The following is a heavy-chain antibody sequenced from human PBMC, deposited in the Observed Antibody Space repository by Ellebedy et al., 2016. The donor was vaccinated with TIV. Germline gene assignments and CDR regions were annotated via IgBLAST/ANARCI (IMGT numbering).Heavy chain of an antibody. CDR1: GYSFTSYW. D-gene: IGHD3-10*01. V-gene: IGHV5-51*01. J-gene: IGHJ6*02. Sequence: GESLKISXKGSGYSFTSYWIGWVRQMPGKGLEWMGIIYPGDSDTRYSPSFQGQVTISADKSISTAYLQWSSLKASDTAMYYCARHMGSGSSSYHHYNIEYYGMDVWGQGTTVTVSS. CDR3: ARHMGSGSSSYHHYNIEYYGMDV. CDR2: IYPGDSDT.